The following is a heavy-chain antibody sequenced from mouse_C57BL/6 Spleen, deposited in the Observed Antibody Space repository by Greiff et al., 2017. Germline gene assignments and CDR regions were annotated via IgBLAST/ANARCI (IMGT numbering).Heavy chain of an antibody. D-gene: IGHD1-1*01. CDR3: ARSYYYGSSYGYAMDY. V-gene: IGHV1-82*01. CDR1: GYAFSSSW. Sequence: VQLQQSGPELVKPGASVKISCKASGYAFSSSWMNWVKQRPGKGLEWIGRIYPGDGDTNYNGKFKGKATLTADKSSSTAYMQLSSLTSEDSAVYFCARSYYYGSSYGYAMDYWGQGTSVTVSS. CDR2: IYPGDGDT. J-gene: IGHJ4*01.